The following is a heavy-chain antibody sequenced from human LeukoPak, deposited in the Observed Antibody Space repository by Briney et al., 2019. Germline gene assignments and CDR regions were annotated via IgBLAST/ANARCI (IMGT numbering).Heavy chain of an antibody. CDR2: IIPIFGTA. CDR3: ARELGITMIVVVSPGYFDY. D-gene: IGHD3-22*01. Sequence: GASVKVSCKASGGTFSSYAISWVRQAPGQGLEWMGRIIPIFGTANYAQKFQGRVTITADKSTSTAYMELSSLRSEDTAVYYCARELGITMIVVVSPGYFDYWGQGTLVSVSS. V-gene: IGHV1-69*06. CDR1: GGTFSSYA. J-gene: IGHJ4*02.